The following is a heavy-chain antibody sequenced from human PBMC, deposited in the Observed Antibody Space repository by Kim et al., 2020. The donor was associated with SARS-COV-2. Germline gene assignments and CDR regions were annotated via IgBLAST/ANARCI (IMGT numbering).Heavy chain of an antibody. CDR3: AREGALSSSGWFHPTIFDY. D-gene: IGHD6-19*01. Sequence: SETLSLTCAVYGGSFSGYYWSWIRQPPGKGLEWIGEINHSGSTNYNPSLKSRVTISVDTSKNQFSLKLSSVTAADTAVYYCAREGALSSSGWFHPTIFDYWGQGTLVTVSS. J-gene: IGHJ4*02. V-gene: IGHV4-34*01. CDR2: INHSGST. CDR1: GGSFSGYY.